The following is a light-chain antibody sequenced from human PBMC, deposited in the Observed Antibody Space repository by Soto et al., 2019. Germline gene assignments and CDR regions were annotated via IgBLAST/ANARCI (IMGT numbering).Light chain of an antibody. V-gene: IGKV1-5*03. CDR1: QSISSW. Sequence: DIQMTQSPSTLSASVGDRVTITCRASQSISSWLAWWQQKPGRAPKLLIYKASSLESGVPSRFSGSGSGTDCTLTISSLQPDDFATYYCLQYKSYLWTFGQGTTLEIK. CDR2: KAS. CDR3: LQYKSYLWT. J-gene: IGKJ1*01.